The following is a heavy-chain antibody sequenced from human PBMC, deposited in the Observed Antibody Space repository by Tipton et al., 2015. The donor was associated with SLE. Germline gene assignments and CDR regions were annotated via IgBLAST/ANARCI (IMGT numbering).Heavy chain of an antibody. V-gene: IGHV4-59*01. CDR3: AREAPTYYDDSSGYSSYYYYYMDV. D-gene: IGHD3-22*01. J-gene: IGHJ6*03. CDR1: GGSISRYS. Sequence: TLSLTCTVSGGSISRYSWSWIRQPPGKGLEWIGYIYYSGSTNYNPSLKSRVTISVDTSKNQFSLKLSSVTAADTAVYYCAREAPTYYDDSSGYSSYYYYYMDVWGKGTTVTVPS. CDR2: IYYSGST.